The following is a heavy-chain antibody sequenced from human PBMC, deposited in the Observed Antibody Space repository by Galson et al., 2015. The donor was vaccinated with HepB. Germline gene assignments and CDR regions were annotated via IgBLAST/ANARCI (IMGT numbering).Heavy chain of an antibody. V-gene: IGHV3-9*01. CDR1: KFTVDDYA. D-gene: IGHD4-23*01. CDR3: AKDSFGGNSGHLSDLDH. Sequence: SLRLSCAASKFTVDDYAMHWVRQAPGKGLEWVSGISWNSRTIGYADSVKGRFTVSRDNAKNSLYLQMDSLRTEDTALYYCAKDSFGGNSGHLSDLDHWGPGTLVTVSS. J-gene: IGHJ4*02. CDR2: ISWNSRTI.